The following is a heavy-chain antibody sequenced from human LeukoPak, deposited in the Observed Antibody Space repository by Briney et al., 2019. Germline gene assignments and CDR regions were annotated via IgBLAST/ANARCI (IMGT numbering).Heavy chain of an antibody. Sequence: GGSLRLSCAASGFALSNAWMTWLRQAPGKGLEWVGRIKSKTDGGTAEYATPVKGRFTISRDDSKNTLYLQMDSLKTEDTAVYYCATAMTAVPYSWGQGTLVTVSS. V-gene: IGHV3-15*01. CDR3: ATAMTAVPYS. D-gene: IGHD4-17*01. CDR1: GFALSNAW. CDR2: IKSKTDGGTA. J-gene: IGHJ4*02.